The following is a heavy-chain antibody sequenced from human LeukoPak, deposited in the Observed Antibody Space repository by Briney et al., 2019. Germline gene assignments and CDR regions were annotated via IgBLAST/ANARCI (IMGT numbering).Heavy chain of an antibody. D-gene: IGHD2-21*02. CDR1: GYSFTNYW. CDR3: ARQKTFWWGPDY. CDR2: INPDDSDT. Sequence: GESLQISCKGSGYSFTNYWIGWVRQLPGKGLEWMGIINPDDSDTRYSPSFQGQVTISADKSISTAYLQWSSLKASDTAMYFCARQKTFWWGPDYWGQGTLVTVSS. J-gene: IGHJ4*02. V-gene: IGHV5-51*01.